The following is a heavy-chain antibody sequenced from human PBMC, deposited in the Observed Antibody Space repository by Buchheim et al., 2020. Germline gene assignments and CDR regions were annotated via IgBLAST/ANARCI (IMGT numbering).Heavy chain of an antibody. CDR3: AGVSSGWPYFDS. CDR1: GFTFSDSA. V-gene: IGHV3-73*01. CDR2: VSTTRNNFAT. D-gene: IGHD6-19*01. J-gene: IGHJ4*02. Sequence: QLVESGGGLVQPGGSLKLSCAASGFTFSDSAIHWVRQASGKGLEWVGRVSTTRNNFATLYAASVQGRFTISRDDSKNMAYLQMNSLRTEDTAVYYCAGVSSGWPYFDSWGQGNL.